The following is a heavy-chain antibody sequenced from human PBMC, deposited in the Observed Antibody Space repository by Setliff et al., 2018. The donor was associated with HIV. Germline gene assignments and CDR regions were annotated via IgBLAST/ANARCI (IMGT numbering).Heavy chain of an antibody. D-gene: IGHD2-15*01. Sequence: PSETLSLTCAVSGYSISSGCYWGWIRQPPGKGLEWIGSMYHTGSTYYSPSLNSRFTISRDNAKNSLYLQMNSLRAEDTAVYYCARGKLYYDIVVVVAASYYFDYWGQGTLVTVSS. CDR1: GYSISSGCY. J-gene: IGHJ4*02. CDR3: ARGKLYYDIVVVVAASYYFDY. V-gene: IGHV4-38-2*01. CDR2: MYHTGST.